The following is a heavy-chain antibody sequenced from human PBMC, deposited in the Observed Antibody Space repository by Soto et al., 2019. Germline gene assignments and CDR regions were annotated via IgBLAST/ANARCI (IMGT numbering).Heavy chain of an antibody. J-gene: IGHJ4*02. Sequence: GGSLRLSCAASGFTFSSYAMHWVRQAPGKGLEWVAVISYDGSNKYYADSVKGRFTISRDNSKNTLYLQMNSLRAEDTAVYYCAKDSVREQLWGSFAYWGQGTLVTVSS. CDR2: ISYDGSNK. CDR1: GFTFSSYA. CDR3: AKDSVREQLWGSFAY. D-gene: IGHD5-18*01. V-gene: IGHV3-30-3*01.